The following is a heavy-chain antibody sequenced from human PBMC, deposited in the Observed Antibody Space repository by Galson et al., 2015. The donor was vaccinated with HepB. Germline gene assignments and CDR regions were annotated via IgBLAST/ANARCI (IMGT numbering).Heavy chain of an antibody. CDR3: ARSEDSYGYGIYYYYGMDV. Sequence: SLRLSCAASGFTFSDYYMSWIRQAPGKGLEWVSYISSSSSYTNYADSVKGRFTISRDNAKNSLYLQMNSLRAEDTAVYYCARSEDSYGYGIYYYYGMDVWGQGTTVTVSS. D-gene: IGHD5-18*01. CDR1: GFTFSDYY. V-gene: IGHV3-11*06. J-gene: IGHJ6*02. CDR2: ISSSSSYT.